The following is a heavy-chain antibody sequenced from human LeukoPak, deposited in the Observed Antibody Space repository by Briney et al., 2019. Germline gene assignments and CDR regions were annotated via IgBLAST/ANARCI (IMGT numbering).Heavy chain of an antibody. CDR2: IIPIFGIA. J-gene: IGHJ6*02. V-gene: IGHV1-69*04. D-gene: IGHD6-19*01. Sequence: ASVKVSCKASGGTFSSYAIRRVRQAPGQGLEWMGRIIPIFGIANYAQKFQGRVTITADKSTSTAYMELSSLRSEDTAVYYCARGVTPTGIAVAGKEAYYYYGMDVWGQGTTVTVSS. CDR3: ARGVTPTGIAVAGKEAYYYYGMDV. CDR1: GGTFSSYA.